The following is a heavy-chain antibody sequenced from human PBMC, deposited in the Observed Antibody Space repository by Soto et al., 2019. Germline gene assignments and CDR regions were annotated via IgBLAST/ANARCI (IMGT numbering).Heavy chain of an antibody. CDR3: ARSPAATGTSWFDP. CDR2: ISAYNGNT. J-gene: IGHJ5*02. CDR1: GYTFTMYA. Sequence: ASVKVSCKASGYTFTMYAISWLRQAPGQGLEWMGWISAYNGNTNYAQKFQGRVTMTTDTSTSTAYMEVRSLRSDDTAMYYCARSPAATGTSWFDPWGQGTLVTVSS. V-gene: IGHV1-18*04. D-gene: IGHD6-13*01.